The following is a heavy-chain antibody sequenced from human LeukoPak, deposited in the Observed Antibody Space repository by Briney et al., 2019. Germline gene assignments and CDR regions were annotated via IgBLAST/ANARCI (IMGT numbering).Heavy chain of an antibody. CDR1: GFTSSSYS. J-gene: IGHJ5*02. V-gene: IGHV3-21*01. CDR2: ISSSSYI. Sequence: GGSLRLSCAASGFTSSSYSMNWVRQAPGKGLEWVSSISSSSYIYYADSVKGRFTISRDNAKNSLYLQMNSLRAEDTAVYYCARNPTTGTYWFDPWGQGTLVTVSS. D-gene: IGHD1-1*01. CDR3: ARNPTTGTYWFDP.